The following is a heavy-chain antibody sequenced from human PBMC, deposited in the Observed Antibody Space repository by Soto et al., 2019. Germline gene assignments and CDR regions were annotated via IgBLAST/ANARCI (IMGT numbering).Heavy chain of an antibody. J-gene: IGHJ4*02. D-gene: IGHD6-13*01. CDR3: ARNIAAAALTHFDY. CDR2: INHSGST. Sequence: SETLSLTCAVYGGSFSGYYWSWIRQPPGKGLEWIGEINHSGSTNYNPSLKSRVTISVDTSKNQFSLKLSSVTAADTAVYYCARNIAAAALTHFDYRGQGTLVTVSS. CDR1: GGSFSGYY. V-gene: IGHV4-34*01.